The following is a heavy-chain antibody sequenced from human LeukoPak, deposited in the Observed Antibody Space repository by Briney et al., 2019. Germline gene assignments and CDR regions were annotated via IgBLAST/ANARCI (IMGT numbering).Heavy chain of an antibody. Sequence: SETLSLTCAVYGGPFSGYYWSWIRQPPGKGLEWIGEINHSGSTNYNPSLKSRVTISVDTSKNQFSLKLSSVTAADTAVYYCARDSGFWTAAFDIWGQGTMVTVSS. J-gene: IGHJ3*02. CDR2: INHSGST. CDR3: ARDSGFWTAAFDI. V-gene: IGHV4-34*01. D-gene: IGHD3/OR15-3a*01. CDR1: GGPFSGYY.